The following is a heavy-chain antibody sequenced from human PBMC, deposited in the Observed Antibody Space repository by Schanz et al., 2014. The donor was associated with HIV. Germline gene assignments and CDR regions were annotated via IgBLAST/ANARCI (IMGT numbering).Heavy chain of an antibody. CDR1: GYTFTRYD. Sequence: QVQLVQSGAEVKKPGASVKVSCKASGYTFTRYDINWVRQATGQGLEWMGWMNPNSGNTGYAQKFQGRVTMTRNTSINTAYMELSSLRSEDTAVYYCAAEFLPRITVSRGNWFDPWGQGTLVTVSS. J-gene: IGHJ5*02. CDR2: MNPNSGNT. CDR3: AAEFLPRITVSRGNWFDP. D-gene: IGHD3-10*01. V-gene: IGHV1-8*01.